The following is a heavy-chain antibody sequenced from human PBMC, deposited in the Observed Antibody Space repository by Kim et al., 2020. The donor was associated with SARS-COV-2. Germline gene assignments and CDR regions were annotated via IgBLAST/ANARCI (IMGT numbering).Heavy chain of an antibody. CDR1: GGTFSSYA. CDR3: ARGRGYYGSGSYYHWFDP. Sequence: SVKVSCKASGGTFSSYAISWVRQAPGQGLEWMGGIIPIFGTANYAQKFQGRVTITADESTSTAYMELSSLRSEDTAVYYCARGRGYYGSGSYYHWFDPWGQGTLVTVSS. V-gene: IGHV1-69*13. D-gene: IGHD3-10*01. CDR2: IIPIFGTA. J-gene: IGHJ5*02.